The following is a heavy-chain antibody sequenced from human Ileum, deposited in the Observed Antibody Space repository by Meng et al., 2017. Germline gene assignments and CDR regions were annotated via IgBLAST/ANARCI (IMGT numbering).Heavy chain of an antibody. CDR2: IDPGNGNR. J-gene: IGHJ4*02. CDR1: GYTFTTFG. D-gene: IGHD6-19*01. Sequence: QVPLVPSGIEVKNLGASVQVSCKPSGYTFTTFGISWVRQAPGQGLAWMGWIDPGNGNRNFAQKFQDRITLTTDTTTTTAYMELRSLRSDDTAIFYCARDRQWVFDYWGQGTLVTVSS. V-gene: IGHV1-18*01. CDR3: ARDRQWVFDY.